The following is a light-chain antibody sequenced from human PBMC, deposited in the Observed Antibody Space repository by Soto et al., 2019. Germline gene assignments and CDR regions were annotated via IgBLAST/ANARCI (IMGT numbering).Light chain of an antibody. CDR1: SSDVGANNY. Sequence: QSALTQPRSVSGSPGQSVTISCTGTSSDVGANNYVSWYQQHPGKVPQLLIFDVSSRDSGVPARFSGSKSGNTASLTISGLQADDVADYYCCSNAGSDSWVFGGGTKLTVL. CDR3: CSNAGSDSWV. V-gene: IGLV2-11*01. CDR2: DVS. J-gene: IGLJ2*01.